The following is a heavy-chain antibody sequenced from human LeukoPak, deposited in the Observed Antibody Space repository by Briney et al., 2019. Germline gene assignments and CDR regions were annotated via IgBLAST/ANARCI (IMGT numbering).Heavy chain of an antibody. D-gene: IGHD3-22*01. V-gene: IGHV4-59*01. J-gene: IGHJ4*02. CDR2: IYYSGST. CDR3: ARVVSYYDSSGYHYYFDY. CDR1: GGSISSYY. Sequence: SETLSLTRTVSGGSISSYYWSWIRQPPGKGLEWIGYIYYSGSTNYNPSLKSRVTISVDTSKNQFSLKLSSVTAADTAVYYCARVVSYYDSSGYHYYFDYWGQGTLVTVSS.